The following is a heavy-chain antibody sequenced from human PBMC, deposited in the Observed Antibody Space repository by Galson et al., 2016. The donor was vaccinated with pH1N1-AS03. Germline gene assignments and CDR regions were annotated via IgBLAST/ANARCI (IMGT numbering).Heavy chain of an antibody. CDR3: ARRSRDDGSGYYTDYDYFDL. Sequence: SLRLSCAASGFTFTNYLMTWVRQAPGKGLEWVANIKHDGGEEYYVDSVKGRFTISRDNAKNSLYLQMNSLRLEDTAVYFCARRSRDDGSGYYTDYDYFDLWGQGTLVTVSS. CDR2: IKHDGGEE. CDR1: GFTFTNYL. J-gene: IGHJ4*02. V-gene: IGHV3-7*03. D-gene: IGHD3-22*01.